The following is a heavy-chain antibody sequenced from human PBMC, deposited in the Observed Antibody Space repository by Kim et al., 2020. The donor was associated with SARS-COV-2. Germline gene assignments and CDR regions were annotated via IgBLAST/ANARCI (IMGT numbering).Heavy chain of an antibody. Sequence: GGSLRLSCAASGFTFSSYSMNWVRQAPGKGLEWVSYISSSSTIYYADSVKGRFTISRDNAKNSLYLQMNSLRDEDTAVYYCARDSGYGMDVWGQGTTVTVSS. V-gene: IGHV3-48*02. CDR1: GFTFSSYS. J-gene: IGHJ6*02. CDR3: ARDSGYGMDV. D-gene: IGHD6-25*01. CDR2: ISSSSTI.